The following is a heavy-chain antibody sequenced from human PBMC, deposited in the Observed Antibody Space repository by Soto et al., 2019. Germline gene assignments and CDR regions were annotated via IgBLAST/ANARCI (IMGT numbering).Heavy chain of an antibody. Sequence: GGSLRLSCAASGFTFSSYAMSWVRQAPGKGLEWVSAISGSGGSTYYADSVKGRFTISRDNSKNTLYLQMNSLRAEDTAVYYCATALLTGYFYGMDVWGQGTTVTVS. CDR3: ATALLTGYFYGMDV. D-gene: IGHD3-9*01. J-gene: IGHJ6*02. CDR1: GFTFSSYA. V-gene: IGHV3-23*01. CDR2: ISGSGGST.